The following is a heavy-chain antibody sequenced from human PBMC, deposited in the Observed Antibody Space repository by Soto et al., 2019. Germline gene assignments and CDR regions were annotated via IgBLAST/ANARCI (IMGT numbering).Heavy chain of an antibody. D-gene: IGHD2-21*02. CDR3: VHSRCGGDCLQSYSSHYYYGMDI. CDR1: GFSLSTGGMG. CDR2: IYWDGDR. V-gene: IGHV2-5*02. Sequence: SGPTLVNPTQTLTLTCTFSGFSLSTGGMGVGWIRQPPGKALEWLALIYWDGDRRYRPPLMSRLTIAKDTSKNQVVLTMTNMGPVDTATYYCVHSRCGGDCLQSYSSHYYYGMDIWGQGTTVTVSS. J-gene: IGHJ6*02.